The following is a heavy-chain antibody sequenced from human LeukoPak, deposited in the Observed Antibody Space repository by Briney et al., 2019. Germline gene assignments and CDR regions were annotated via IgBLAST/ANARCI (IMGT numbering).Heavy chain of an antibody. CDR1: GFTFSNAW. D-gene: IGHD2-21*02. J-gene: IGHJ4*02. CDR3: TTDGLAYCGGDCYSGFDY. CDR2: IKSKTDGGTT. V-gene: IGHV3-15*01. Sequence: GGSLRLSCAASGFTFSNAWMSWVRQAPGKGLEWVGRIKSKTDGGTTDYAAPVKGRFTISRDDSKNTLYLQMNSLKTEDTAVYYCTTDGLAYCGGDCYSGFDYWGQGTLVTASS.